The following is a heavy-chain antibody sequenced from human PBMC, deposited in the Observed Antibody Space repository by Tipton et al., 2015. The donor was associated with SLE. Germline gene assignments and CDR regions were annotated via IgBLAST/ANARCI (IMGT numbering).Heavy chain of an antibody. CDR3: ARGMVTWRGAIPGVDV. CDR2: VYENDFT. V-gene: IGHV4-59*08. Sequence: TLSLTCTVSGASISTYYWSWVRQPPGKGLEWIGYVYENDFTNYNPSLKSRVTISVDPAKNQFSLRLTSVTAADTAVYYCARGMVTWRGAIPGVDVWGQGTTVTVSS. CDR1: GASISTYY. J-gene: IGHJ6*02. D-gene: IGHD2-21*02.